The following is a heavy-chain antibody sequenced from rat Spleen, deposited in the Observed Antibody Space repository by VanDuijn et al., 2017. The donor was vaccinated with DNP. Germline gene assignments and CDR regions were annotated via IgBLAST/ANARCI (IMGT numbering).Heavy chain of an antibody. CDR2: IIYDGSRT. V-gene: IGHV5-46*01. CDR3: ARRGYKNSWFVDL. J-gene: IGHJ1*01. D-gene: IGHD1-4*01. CDR1: GFTFSSFP. Sequence: EVQLVESGGGSVQPGRSMKLSCAASGFTFSSFPMAWVRQAPKKGLEWVATIIYDGSRTYYRDSVKGRFTISRENAKSTLYLQMNSLRSEDKATYYCARRGYKNSWFVDLWGPGTMVTVSS.